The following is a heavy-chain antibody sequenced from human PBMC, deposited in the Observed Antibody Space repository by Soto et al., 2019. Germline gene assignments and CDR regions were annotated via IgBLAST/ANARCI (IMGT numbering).Heavy chain of an antibody. D-gene: IGHD3-10*01. V-gene: IGHV3-23*01. CDR1: GFPFSSTD. CDR2: IDGSGGAT. Sequence: VQVLDSGGGLVQPGGSLRLSCAASGFPFSSTDMSWVRQAPGKGLEWVSTIDGSGGATYYADSVRGRFTISRDNSKNTVYLQMSSVRADDTAVNYCAKNSGWFNSWGQGTLVTVSS. CDR3: AKNSGWFNS. J-gene: IGHJ5*01.